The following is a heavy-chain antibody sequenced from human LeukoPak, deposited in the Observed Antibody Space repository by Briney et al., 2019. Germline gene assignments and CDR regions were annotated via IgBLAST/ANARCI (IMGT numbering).Heavy chain of an antibody. CDR2: ISYDGSNK. J-gene: IGHJ6*02. V-gene: IGHV3-30*03. CDR3: ARRPIKYYYYGMDV. Sequence: GRSLRLSCAASGFTFSSYGMHWVRQAPGKGLEWVTVISYDGSNKYYADSVKGRFTISRDNSKNTLYLQMNSLRAEDTAVYYCARRPIKYYYYGMDVWGQGTAVTVSS. CDR1: GFTFSSYG.